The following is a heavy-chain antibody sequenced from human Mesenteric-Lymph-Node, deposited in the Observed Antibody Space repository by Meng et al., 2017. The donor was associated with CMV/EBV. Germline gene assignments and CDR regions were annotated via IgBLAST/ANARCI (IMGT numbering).Heavy chain of an antibody. CDR3: ARDPGRGYCSGGSCFSGCFDP. CDR2: IYHSGST. D-gene: IGHD2-15*01. CDR1: GGSISTYY. Sequence: SETLSLTCTVSGGSISTYYWSWIRQPPGKGLEWIGYIYHSGSTNYNPSLKSRVTISGDTSKNQFSLKLSSVTAADTAVYYCARDPGRGYCSGGSCFSGCFDPWGQGTLVTVSS. J-gene: IGHJ5*02. V-gene: IGHV4-59*01.